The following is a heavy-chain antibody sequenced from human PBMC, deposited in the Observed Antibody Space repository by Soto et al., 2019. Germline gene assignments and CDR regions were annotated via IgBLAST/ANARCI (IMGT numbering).Heavy chain of an antibody. CDR1: GGSVSSGSYY. CDR3: AREDYYDSSD. Sequence: QVQLQESGPGLVKPSETLSLTCTVSGGSVSSGSYYWSWIRQPPGKGLEWIGYIYYSGSTNYNPSLKSRVTISVDTSKNQFSLKLSSVTAADTAVYYCAREDYYDSSDWGQCTLVTVSS. CDR2: IYYSGST. D-gene: IGHD3-22*01. V-gene: IGHV4-61*01. J-gene: IGHJ1*01.